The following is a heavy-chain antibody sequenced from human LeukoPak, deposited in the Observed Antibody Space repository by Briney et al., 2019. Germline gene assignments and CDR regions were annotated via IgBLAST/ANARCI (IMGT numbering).Heavy chain of an antibody. CDR3: AKGKGAYWEGDCSSRIFAY. V-gene: IGHV3-23*01. Sequence: PGGSLRLSCAASGFTFSNFAMNWVRQAPGKGLEWVSIISDTGGSTTHADSVRGRFTISRDNSKNTLNLQMKSLRVEDTAIYYCAKGKGAYWEGDCSSRIFAYWGQGALVTVSS. CDR1: GFTFSNFA. CDR2: ISDTGGST. J-gene: IGHJ4*02. D-gene: IGHD2-21*02.